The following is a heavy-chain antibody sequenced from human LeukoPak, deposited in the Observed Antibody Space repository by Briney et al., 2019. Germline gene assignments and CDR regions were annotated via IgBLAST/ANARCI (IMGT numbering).Heavy chain of an antibody. CDR3: ARGQQWLVRAFPDY. D-gene: IGHD6-19*01. CDR2: ISSSGSTI. V-gene: IGHV3-11*01. J-gene: IGHJ4*02. CDR1: GFTFSDYY. Sequence: PGGSLRLSCAASGFTFSDYYMSWIRQAPGKGLEWVSYISSSGSTIYYADSVKGRFTISRDNAKNSLYLQMNSLRAEDTALYYCARGQQWLVRAFPDYWGQGTLVTVSS.